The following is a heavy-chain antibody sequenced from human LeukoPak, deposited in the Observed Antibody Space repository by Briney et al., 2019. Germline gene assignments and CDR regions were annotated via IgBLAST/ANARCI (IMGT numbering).Heavy chain of an antibody. J-gene: IGHJ4*02. CDR1: GFTFSSYS. CDR2: ISSSSSYI. Sequence: GGSLTLSCAASGFTFSSYSMHWLRQAPGKGLEWVSSISSSSSYIYYADSVKGRFTISRDNDKNSLYLQMNSLRAEDTAVYYCARAQGRDGYNFGLYYFDYWGQGTLVTVSS. CDR3: ARAQGRDGYNFGLYYFDY. V-gene: IGHV3-21*01. D-gene: IGHD5-24*01.